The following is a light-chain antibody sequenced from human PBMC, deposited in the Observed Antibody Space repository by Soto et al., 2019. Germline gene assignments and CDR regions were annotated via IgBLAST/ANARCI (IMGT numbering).Light chain of an antibody. CDR1: QSVINSY. V-gene: IGKV3-20*01. CDR2: GAY. J-gene: IGKJ5*01. CDR3: QQYGSSPPSIT. Sequence: EVVLTQSPGTLSLSSGERATLSCRASQSVINSYLAWYQQKPGQAPRLLLYGAYNRATGIPDRFSGSGSGTDFTLTISRLEPEDFAVYYCQQYGSSPPSITFGQGTRLEIK.